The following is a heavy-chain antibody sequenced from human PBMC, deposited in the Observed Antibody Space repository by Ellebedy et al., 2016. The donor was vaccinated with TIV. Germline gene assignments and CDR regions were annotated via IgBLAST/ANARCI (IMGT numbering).Heavy chain of an antibody. D-gene: IGHD6-19*01. CDR1: GFTFSSYA. J-gene: IGHJ4*02. CDR3: AKGRGIAVAPDY. Sequence: GESLKISCAASGFTFSSYAMSWVRQAPGKGLEWVSAISGSGGSTYYADSVKGRFTISRDNAKNSLYLQMNSLRAEDMALYYCAKGRGIAVAPDYWGQGTLVTVSS. V-gene: IGHV3-23*01. CDR2: ISGSGGST.